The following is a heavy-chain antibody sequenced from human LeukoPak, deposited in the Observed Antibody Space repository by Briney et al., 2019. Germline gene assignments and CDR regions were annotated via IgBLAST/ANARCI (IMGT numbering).Heavy chain of an antibody. CDR2: IYPDDSDT. CDR3: VRGGKDGYRYYDF. D-gene: IGHD5-24*01. Sequence: GESLKISCKGSGYIFSIHWIAWVRRMPGEGLECMGIIYPDDSDTRYSPPFQGRVTISADKSINTAYLHWSSLEASDTAVYYCVRGGKDGYRYYDFWGQGTLVTVSS. J-gene: IGHJ4*02. CDR1: GYIFSIHW. V-gene: IGHV5-51*01.